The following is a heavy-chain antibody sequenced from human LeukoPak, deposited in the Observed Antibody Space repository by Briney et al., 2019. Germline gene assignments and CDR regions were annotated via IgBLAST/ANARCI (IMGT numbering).Heavy chain of an antibody. V-gene: IGHV3-74*01. J-gene: IGHJ4*02. CDR3: ARTVIAATGNDY. D-gene: IGHD6-13*01. CDR2: INTDGRTT. CDR1: GFTFSSHW. Sequence: GGSQRLSCAASGFTFSSHWMHWVRQAPGKGLVWVSRINTDGRTTNYADSVKGRFTISRDNAKNTLYLQMNSLRAEDTALYYCARTVIAATGNDYWGQGTLVTVSS.